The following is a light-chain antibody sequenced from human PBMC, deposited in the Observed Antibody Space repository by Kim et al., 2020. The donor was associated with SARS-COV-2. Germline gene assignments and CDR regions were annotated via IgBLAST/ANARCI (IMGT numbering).Light chain of an antibody. V-gene: IGKV1-5*01. CDR1: QSISSW. J-gene: IGKJ1*01. CDR3: QQYNSYSRT. Sequence: DIQMTQSPSTLSASVDRVTITCRASQSISSWLAWYQQKPGKAPKLLIYDASGLESGVPSRFSGSGSGTEFTLTINSLQPDDFATYYCQQYNSYSRTFGQGTKVDIK. CDR2: DAS.